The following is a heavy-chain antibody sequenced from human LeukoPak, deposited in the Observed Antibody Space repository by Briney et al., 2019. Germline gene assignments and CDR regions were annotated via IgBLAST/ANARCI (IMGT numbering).Heavy chain of an antibody. CDR1: GFTFSTYS. CDR2: ISSSGSTI. D-gene: IGHD4-17*01. CDR3: ARDYPLDYGVPGEASSDY. V-gene: IGHV3-48*04. J-gene: IGHJ4*02. Sequence: PGGSLRLSCAASGFTFSTYSMNWVRQAPGKGLEWVSYISSSGSTIYYADSVKGRFTISRDNAKNSLFLQMNSLRVEDTAVYYCARDYPLDYGVPGEASSDYWGRGTLVTVSS.